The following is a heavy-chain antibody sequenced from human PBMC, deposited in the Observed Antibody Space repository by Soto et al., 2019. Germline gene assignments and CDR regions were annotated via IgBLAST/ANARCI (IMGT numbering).Heavy chain of an antibody. CDR3: ASTQWLARNHPDYYYYYMDV. J-gene: IGHJ6*03. Sequence: QVQLVQSGAEVKKPGSSVKVSCKASGGTFSSYTISWVRQAPGQGLEWMGRIIPILGIANYAQKFQGRVTITADKSTSTSYMELSSLRSEDTAVDYCASTQWLARNHPDYYYYYMDVWGKGTTVTASS. CDR2: IIPILGIA. V-gene: IGHV1-69*02. CDR1: GGTFSSYT. D-gene: IGHD6-19*01.